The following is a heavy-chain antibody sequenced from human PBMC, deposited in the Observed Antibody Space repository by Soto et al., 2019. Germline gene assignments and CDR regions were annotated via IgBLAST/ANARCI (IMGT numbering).Heavy chain of an antibody. V-gene: IGHV3-33*01. CDR2: IWYDGSNK. J-gene: IGHJ6*02. D-gene: IGHD2-8*01. CDR3: ARDGCTNGVCYISDYYGMDV. Sequence: GGSLRLSCAASGFTFSSYGMHWVRQAPGKGLEWVAVIWYDGSNKYYADSVKGRFTISRDNSKNTLYLQMNSLRAEDTAVYYCARDGCTNGVCYISDYYGMDVWGQGTTVTVSS. CDR1: GFTFSSYG.